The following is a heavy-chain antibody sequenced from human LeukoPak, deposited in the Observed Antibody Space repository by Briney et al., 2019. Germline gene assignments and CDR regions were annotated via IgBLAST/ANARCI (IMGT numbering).Heavy chain of an antibody. Sequence: ASVKVSCKVSGYTLTELSMHWVRQAPGKGLEWMGGFDPEDGETIYAQKFQGRVTMTEDTSTDTAYMELSSLRSEDTAVYYCARMYSSSGDYYYGMDVWGQGTTVTVSS. CDR1: GYTLTELS. CDR3: ARMYSSSGDYYYGMDV. D-gene: IGHD6-6*01. J-gene: IGHJ6*02. CDR2: FDPEDGET. V-gene: IGHV1-24*01.